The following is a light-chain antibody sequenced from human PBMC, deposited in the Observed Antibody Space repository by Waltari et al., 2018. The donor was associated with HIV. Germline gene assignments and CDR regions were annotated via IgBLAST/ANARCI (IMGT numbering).Light chain of an antibody. CDR3: QSFDTGLGVV. Sequence: QSVLMQPPSVSGAPGQRVTISCTGNNSNIRAGYDVPWYQQRTGTDNKIRSYTNANRQSGVPDRISGSKAGTSASLAITGLQAEDETDYDCQSFDTGLGVVFGGGTKVTVL. CDR1: NSNIRAGYD. CDR2: TNA. V-gene: IGLV1-40*01. J-gene: IGLJ2*01.